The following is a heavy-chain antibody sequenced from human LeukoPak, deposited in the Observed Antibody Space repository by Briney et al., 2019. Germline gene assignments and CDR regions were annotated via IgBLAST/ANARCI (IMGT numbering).Heavy chain of an antibody. CDR2: ISAYNGNT. V-gene: IGHV1-18*01. D-gene: IGHD3-3*01. J-gene: IGHJ6*02. CDR3: ARDGLKLIDFWSGSYYYYGMDV. Sequence: ASVKVSCKASGYTFTSYGISWVRQAPGQGLEWMGWISAYNGNTNYAQKLQGRVTMTPDTSTSTAYMELRGLRYDDTAEYYVARDGLKLIDFWSGSYYYYGMDVWGQGTTVTVSS. CDR1: GYTFTSYG.